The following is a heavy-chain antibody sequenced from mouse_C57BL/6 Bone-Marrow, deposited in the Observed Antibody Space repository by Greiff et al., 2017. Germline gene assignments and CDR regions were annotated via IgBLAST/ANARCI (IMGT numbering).Heavy chain of an antibody. CDR3: ARDWDYFDY. J-gene: IGHJ2*01. CDR1: GYAFSSSW. D-gene: IGHD4-1*01. CDR2: IDPSDSYT. Sequence: QVQLQKSGPELVKPGASVKISCKASGYAFSSSWMNWVKQRPGKGLEWIGEIDPSDSYTNYNQKFKGKATLTVDTSSSTAYMQLSSLTSEDSAVYFCARDWDYFDYWGKGTTLTVSS. V-gene: IGHV1-82*01.